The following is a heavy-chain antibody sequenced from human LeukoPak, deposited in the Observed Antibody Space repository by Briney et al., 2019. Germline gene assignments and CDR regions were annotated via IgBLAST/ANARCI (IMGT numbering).Heavy chain of an antibody. CDR2: INAGNGNT. J-gene: IGHJ4*02. CDR3: ARGDSGWYEDY. D-gene: IGHD6-19*01. CDR1: GYTFTSYA. Sequence: ASVTVSCTASGYTFTSYAMHWVRQAPGQRLEWMGWINAGNGNTKYSQKFQGRVTITRDTSASTAYMELSSLRSEDTAVYYCARGDSGWYEDYWGQGTLVTVSS. V-gene: IGHV1-3*01.